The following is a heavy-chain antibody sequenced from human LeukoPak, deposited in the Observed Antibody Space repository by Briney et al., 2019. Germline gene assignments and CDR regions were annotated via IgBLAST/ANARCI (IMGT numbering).Heavy chain of an antibody. J-gene: IGHJ4*02. V-gene: IGHV4-34*01. D-gene: IGHD3-22*01. CDR2: INHSGST. CDR1: GGSFSGYY. CDR3: ARAETYYDSSGYYYFDY. Sequence: PSETLSLTCAVYGGSFSGYYWSWIRQPPGKGLEWIGEINHSGSTNYNPSLKSRVTISVDKSKNQFSLKLSSVTAADTAVYYCARAETYYDSSGYYYFDYWGQGTLVTVSS.